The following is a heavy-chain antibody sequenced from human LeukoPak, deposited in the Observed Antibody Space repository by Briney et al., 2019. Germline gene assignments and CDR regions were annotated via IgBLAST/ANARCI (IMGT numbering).Heavy chain of an antibody. Sequence: ASVKVSCKASGYTFTSYYMHWVRQAPGQGLEWMGIINPSGGSTSYAQKFQGRVTMTRDTSTSTVYMELSSLRSEDTAVYYCARDLFAYCGGDCYSPFDYWGLGTLVTVSS. CDR3: ARDLFAYCGGDCYSPFDY. J-gene: IGHJ4*02. V-gene: IGHV1-46*03. CDR1: GYTFTSYY. D-gene: IGHD2-21*01. CDR2: INPSGGST.